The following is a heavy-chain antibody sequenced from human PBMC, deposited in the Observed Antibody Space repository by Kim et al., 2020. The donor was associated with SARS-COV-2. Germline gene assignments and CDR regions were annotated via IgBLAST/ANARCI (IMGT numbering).Heavy chain of an antibody. CDR1: GFTFSSYA. J-gene: IGHJ4*01. CDR2: ISGNGGST. V-gene: IGHV3-23*01. CDR3: AKGLGGSYRHPPPD. Sequence: GGSLRLSCAASGFTFSSYAMSWVRQAPGKGLEWVSAISGNGGSTYYADSVKGRFTISRDNSKNTLYLQMNSLRAEDTAVYYCAKGLGGSYRHPPPDWGHGALVTVSS. D-gene: IGHD3-16*02.